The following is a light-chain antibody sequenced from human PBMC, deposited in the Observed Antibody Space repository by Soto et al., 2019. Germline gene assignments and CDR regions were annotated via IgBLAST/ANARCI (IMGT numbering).Light chain of an antibody. V-gene: IGKV3-15*01. CDR3: EQYSNCPPWT. J-gene: IGKJ1*01. CDR2: DAS. CDR1: QSVSSK. Sequence: EIVMTQSPATLSVSPGERATLSCRASQSVSSKLAWYQQKPGQAPRLLIYDASTRATGIPATFSGSGSGTEFTLTISSPQSEDSAVYYCEQYSNCPPWTFGQGTKVEIK.